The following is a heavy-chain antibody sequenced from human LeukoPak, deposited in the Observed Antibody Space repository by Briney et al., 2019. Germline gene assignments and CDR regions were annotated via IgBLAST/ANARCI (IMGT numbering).Heavy chain of an antibody. D-gene: IGHD3-22*01. V-gene: IGHV3-53*01. CDR2: IYSGGST. J-gene: IGHJ4*02. Sequence: PGGSLRLSCAASGFTVSSNYMSWVRQAPGEGLEWVSVIYSGGSTYYAGSVKGRFTISRDNSKNTLYLQMNSLRAEDTAVYYCARVYQYYYDSSGYYSDWGQGTLVTVSS. CDR3: ARVYQYYYDSSGYYSD. CDR1: GFTVSSNY.